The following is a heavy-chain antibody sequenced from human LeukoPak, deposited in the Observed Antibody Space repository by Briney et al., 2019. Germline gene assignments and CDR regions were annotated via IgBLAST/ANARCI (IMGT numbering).Heavy chain of an antibody. CDR3: AKIVVPAAIGGYYFDY. CDR1: GFTFSSYG. D-gene: IGHD2-2*01. V-gene: IGHV3-30*18. J-gene: IGHJ4*02. Sequence: PGGSLRLSCVASGFTFSSYGMHWVRQAPGKGLEWVAVISYDGSNKYYADSVKGRFTISRDNSKNTLYLQMNSLRAEDTAVYYCAKIVVPAAIGGYYFDYWGQGTLVTVSS. CDR2: ISYDGSNK.